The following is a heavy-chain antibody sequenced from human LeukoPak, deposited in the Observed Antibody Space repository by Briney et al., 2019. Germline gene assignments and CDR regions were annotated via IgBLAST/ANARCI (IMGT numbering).Heavy chain of an antibody. V-gene: IGHV4-59*02. CDR1: GGSVTHYQ. Sequence: SESLSLTCTVSGGSVTHYQWSWIRQPPGKGLEWIGHLYDIGNTKYKPSLQGRISMSVDKSKNQLTLNLNSVTAADTAVYYCVRDNPSGFPPRLDVWGQGTTVTVSS. CDR2: LYDIGNT. D-gene: IGHD3-9*01. CDR3: VRDNPSGFPPRLDV. J-gene: IGHJ6*02.